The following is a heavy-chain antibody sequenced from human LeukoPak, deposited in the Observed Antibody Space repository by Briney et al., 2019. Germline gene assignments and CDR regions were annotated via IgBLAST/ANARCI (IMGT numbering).Heavy chain of an antibody. CDR2: IRYDGSNK. D-gene: IGHD1-1*01. CDR1: GFTFSSYG. Sequence: GGSLRLSCAASGFTFSSYGMHWVRQAPGKGLEGVAFIRYDGSNKYYADSVKGRFTISRDNSKNPLYLQMNSLRAEDTAVYYCAKFGRPFDYWGQGTLVTVSS. J-gene: IGHJ4*02. V-gene: IGHV3-30*02. CDR3: AKFGRPFDY.